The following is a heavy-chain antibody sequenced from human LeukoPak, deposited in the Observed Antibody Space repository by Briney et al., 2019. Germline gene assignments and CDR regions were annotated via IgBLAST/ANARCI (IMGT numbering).Heavy chain of an antibody. D-gene: IGHD2-2*01. Sequence: PSETLSLTCTVSGYSISSGYYWGWIRQPPGKGLEWIGSIYHSGSTYYNPSLKSRVTISVDTSKNQFSLKLGSVTAADTAVYYCGTGSSSCPSYYYYYYVDVWGKGTTVTVSS. CDR1: GYSISSGYY. CDR3: GTGSSSCPSYYYYYYVDV. CDR2: IYHSGST. J-gene: IGHJ6*03. V-gene: IGHV4-38-2*02.